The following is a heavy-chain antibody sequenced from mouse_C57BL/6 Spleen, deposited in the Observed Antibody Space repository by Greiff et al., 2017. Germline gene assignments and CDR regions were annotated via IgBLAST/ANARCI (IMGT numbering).Heavy chain of an antibody. Sequence: VQLQQSGAALMKPGASVKLSCKSTGYTFTDYWIEWVKQRPGHGLEWIGEILPGSGSTNYIEKFKGEATFTEDTSSNTAYMQLSSLTTEDSDIYYCARKGLRRYFDVWGTGTTVTVSS. J-gene: IGHJ1*03. CDR2: ILPGSGST. CDR3: ARKGLRRYFDV. V-gene: IGHV1-9*01. CDR1: GYTFTDYW. D-gene: IGHD2-4*01.